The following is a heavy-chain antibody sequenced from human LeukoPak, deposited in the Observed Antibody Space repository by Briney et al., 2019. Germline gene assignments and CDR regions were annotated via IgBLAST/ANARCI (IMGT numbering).Heavy chain of an antibody. V-gene: IGHV3-7*01. Sequence: GGSLRLSCVASGFNFNIYWMSWVRQAPGKGLEWVANIDQDGIENYYVDSVKGRFTISRDNAKNSLYLQMNSLRAEDTAVYYCARQTNTLIVVVHYHLGNWGQGTLVTVSS. CDR2: IDQDGIEN. CDR1: GFNFNIYW. CDR3: ARQTNTLIVVVHYHLGN. D-gene: IGHD3-22*01. J-gene: IGHJ4*02.